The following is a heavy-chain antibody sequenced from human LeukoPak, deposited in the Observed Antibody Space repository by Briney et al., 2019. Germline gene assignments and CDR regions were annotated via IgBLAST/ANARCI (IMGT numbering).Heavy chain of an antibody. CDR1: GGSISSDNYY. CDR2: IYYSGST. CDR3: ARGALRYFDWLKKDYYYMDV. V-gene: IGHV4-61*01. D-gene: IGHD3-9*01. Sequence: SETLSLTCNVSGGSISSDNYYWGWIRQPPGKGLEWIGYIYYSGSTNYNPSLKSRVTLSMDTSKNQFSLRLSSVTAADTAVYYCARGALRYFDWLKKDYYYMDVWGKGTTVTISS. J-gene: IGHJ6*03.